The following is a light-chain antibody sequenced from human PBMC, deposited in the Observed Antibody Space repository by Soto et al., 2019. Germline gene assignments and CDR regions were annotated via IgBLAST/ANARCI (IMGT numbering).Light chain of an antibody. J-gene: IGKJ1*01. CDR1: QSVSSNY. CDR3: QQYGSSRWT. Sequence: EIVLAQSPGTLSLSPGERATLSCRASQSVSSNYLAWYQQQPGQAPRLLIYAASSRATGIPDRFSGSGSGTDFNLTISRPEPEDFAVYYCQQYGSSRWTFGQGAKVEV. V-gene: IGKV3-20*01. CDR2: AAS.